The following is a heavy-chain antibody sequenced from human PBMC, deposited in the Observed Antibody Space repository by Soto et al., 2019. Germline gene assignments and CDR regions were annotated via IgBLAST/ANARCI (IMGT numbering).Heavy chain of an antibody. D-gene: IGHD5-12*01. CDR3: ARVIVATMESWFDP. Sequence: ASVKVSCKASGYTFTSYGISWVRQAPGQGLEWMGWISAYDGNTNYAQKLQGRVTMTTDTSTSTAYMELRSLRSDDTAVYYCARVIVATMESWFDPWGQGTLVTVSS. CDR1: GYTFTSYG. V-gene: IGHV1-18*01. CDR2: ISAYDGNT. J-gene: IGHJ5*02.